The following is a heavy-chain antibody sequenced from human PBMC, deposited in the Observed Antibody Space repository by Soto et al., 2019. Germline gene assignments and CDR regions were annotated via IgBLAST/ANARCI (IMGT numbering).Heavy chain of an antibody. CDR1: GGSISSSTYY. J-gene: IGHJ5*02. D-gene: IGHD3-10*01. Sequence: SETLSLTCTVSGGSISSSTYYWGWMRQPPGKGLEWIGSIYYSGSTYYNPSLKSRVTISVDTSKNQFSLKLSSVTAADTAVYYCARARRGVIHRGHNWFDPWGQGTLVTVSS. CDR3: ARARRGVIHRGHNWFDP. CDR2: IYYSGST. V-gene: IGHV4-39*07.